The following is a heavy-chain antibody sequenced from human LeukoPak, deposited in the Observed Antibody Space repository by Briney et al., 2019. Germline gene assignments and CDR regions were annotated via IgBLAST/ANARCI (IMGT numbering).Heavy chain of an antibody. V-gene: IGHV4-59*01. CDR1: GGSISSYY. Sequence: SETLSLTCTVSGGSISSYYWSWIRQPPGKGLEWIGYIYYSGSTNYNPSLKSRVTISVDTSKNQFSLKLSSVTAADTAVYYCATYGSGRYWFDPWGQGTLVTVSS. D-gene: IGHD3-10*01. CDR3: ATYGSGRYWFDP. CDR2: IYYSGST. J-gene: IGHJ5*02.